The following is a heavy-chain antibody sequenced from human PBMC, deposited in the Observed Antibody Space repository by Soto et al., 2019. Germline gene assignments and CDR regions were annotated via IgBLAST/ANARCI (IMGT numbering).Heavy chain of an antibody. J-gene: IGHJ4*02. CDR2: IYYSGST. D-gene: IGHD6-19*01. CDR3: ARRYSSGWIFDY. V-gene: IGHV4-59*08. CDR1: GGSISSYY. Sequence: ETLSLTCTVSGGSISSYYWSWIRQPPGKGLEWIGYIYYSGSTNYNPSLKSRVTISVDTSKNQFSLKLSSVTAADTAVYYCARRYSSGWIFDYWGQGTLVTVSS.